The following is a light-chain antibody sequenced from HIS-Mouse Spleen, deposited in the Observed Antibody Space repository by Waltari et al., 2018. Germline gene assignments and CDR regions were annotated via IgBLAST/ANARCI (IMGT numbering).Light chain of an antibody. V-gene: IGLV2-23*03. Sequence: QSALTQPASVSGSPGQSITISCTGTSRDVGSYNLFPRYQQHPGKAPKLMIYEGSKRPSGVSNRFSGSKSGNTASLTISGLQAEDEADYYCCSYAGSSTFEVFGGGTKLTVL. CDR1: SRDVGSYNL. CDR2: EGS. CDR3: CSYAGSSTFEV. J-gene: IGLJ2*01.